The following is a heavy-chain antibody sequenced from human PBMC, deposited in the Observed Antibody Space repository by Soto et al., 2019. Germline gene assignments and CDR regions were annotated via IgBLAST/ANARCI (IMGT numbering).Heavy chain of an antibody. CDR2: ISGSGGST. V-gene: IGHV3-23*01. CDR1: GFTFSSYA. J-gene: IGHJ6*01. Sequence: GGSLRLSCAASGFTFSSYAMSWVRQAPGKGLECVSAISGSGGSTYYADSVKGRFTISRDNSKNTLYLQMNSLRAEDTAVYYCAKSYYDSSGYYHPYYYYGMDVWGQGTTVTVSS. CDR3: AKSYYDSSGYYHPYYYYGMDV. D-gene: IGHD3-22*01.